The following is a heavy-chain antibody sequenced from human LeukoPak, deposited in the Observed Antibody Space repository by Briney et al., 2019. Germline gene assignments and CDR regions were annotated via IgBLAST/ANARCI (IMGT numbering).Heavy chain of an antibody. CDR1: GFTFSDYA. Sequence: GGSLRLSCSASGFTFSDYAMHWVRQAPGKGLEYVSTITSKGGGTYYADSVKGRFTISRDNSKNTLYLQMSSLRVDDTAVYYCVLVFDDAFDIWGQGTMVTVSS. CDR2: ITSKGGGT. D-gene: IGHD3-9*01. CDR3: VLVFDDAFDI. J-gene: IGHJ3*02. V-gene: IGHV3-64D*06.